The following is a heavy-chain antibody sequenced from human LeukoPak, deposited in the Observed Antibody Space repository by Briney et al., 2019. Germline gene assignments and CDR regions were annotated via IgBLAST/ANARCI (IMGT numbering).Heavy chain of an antibody. CDR2: IDPSDAYT. J-gene: IGHJ4*02. D-gene: IGHD6-13*01. CDR1: GYSFTSYW. CDR3: ARHEGYSSSAEVY. V-gene: IGHV5-10-1*01. Sequence: GESLRISCKGSGYSFTSYWISWVRQMPGKGLEWMGRIDPSDAYTNYSPSFQGHVTISSDKSIKTASLQWSSLKASDTAMYYCARHEGYSSSAEVYWGQGTLVTVSS.